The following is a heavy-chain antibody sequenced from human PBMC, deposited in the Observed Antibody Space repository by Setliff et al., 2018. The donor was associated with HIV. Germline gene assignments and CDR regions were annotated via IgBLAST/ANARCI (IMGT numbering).Heavy chain of an antibody. CDR1: GFTFSTYG. V-gene: IGHV3-33*06. Sequence: PGGSLRLSCAASGFTFSTYGMHWVRQAPGKGLEWLAVIWYDGSNKYYADSVKGRFTISRDNSKNTLYLQLNSLRAEDTAMYYCGKNFNWESGCWGQGTLVTVSS. J-gene: IGHJ4*02. CDR2: IWYDGSNK. CDR3: GKNFNWESGC. D-gene: IGHD1-1*01.